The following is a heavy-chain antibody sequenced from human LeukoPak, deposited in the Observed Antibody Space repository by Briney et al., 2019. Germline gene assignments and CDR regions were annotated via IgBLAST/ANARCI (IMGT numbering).Heavy chain of an antibody. D-gene: IGHD2-15*01. J-gene: IGHJ3*02. V-gene: IGHV3-33*01. CDR3: ARLVVVVAATSKPWYVGENRDAFDI. CDR1: GFTFSSYG. Sequence: GGSLRLSCAASGFTFSSYGMHWVRQAPGKGLEWVAVIWYDGSNKYYADSVKGRFTISRDNSKNTLYLQMNSLRAEDTAVYYCARLVVVVAATSKPWYVGENRDAFDIWGQGTMVTVSS. CDR2: IWYDGSNK.